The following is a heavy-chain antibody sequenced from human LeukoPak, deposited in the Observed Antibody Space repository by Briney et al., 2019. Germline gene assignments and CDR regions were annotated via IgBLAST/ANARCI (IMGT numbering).Heavy chain of an antibody. Sequence: GGSLRLSCAASGFTFSSYAMSWVRQAPGKGLEWVSSISGSGASTYYTDSVKGRFTISRDNSTNRLYLQMNSLRAEDTAVYYCAKANGGYYFDRSGYRDGYFDYWGQGALVTVSS. CDR1: GFTFSSYA. CDR2: ISGSGAST. D-gene: IGHD3-22*01. CDR3: AKANGGYYFDRSGYRDGYFDY. J-gene: IGHJ4*02. V-gene: IGHV3-23*01.